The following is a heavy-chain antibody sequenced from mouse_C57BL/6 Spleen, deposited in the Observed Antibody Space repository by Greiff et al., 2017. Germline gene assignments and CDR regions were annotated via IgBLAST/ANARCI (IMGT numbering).Heavy chain of an antibody. CDR1: GYTFTDYN. Sequence: EVQLQQSGPELVKPGASVKIPCKASGYTFTDYNMAWVKQSHGKSLEWIGDINPNNGGTIYNQKFKGKATLTVDKSSSTAYMELRSLTSEDTAVYYCARQLRLRYYAMDYWGQGTSVTVSS. J-gene: IGHJ4*01. CDR3: ARQLRLRYYAMDY. D-gene: IGHD3-2*02. CDR2: INPNNGGT. V-gene: IGHV1-18*01.